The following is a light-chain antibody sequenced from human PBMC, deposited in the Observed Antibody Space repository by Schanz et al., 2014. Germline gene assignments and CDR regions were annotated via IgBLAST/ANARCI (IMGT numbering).Light chain of an antibody. V-gene: IGLV1-40*01. CDR1: SSNIGAGYD. CDR3: AAWDDSLNGPV. Sequence: QSVLTQPPSVSGAPGQRVTISCTGSSSNIGAGYDVHWYQQLPGTAPKLLIYGNSNRPSGVPDRFSGSKSGTSASLAITGLQSEDEADYYCAAWDDSLNGPVFGGGTQLTVL. CDR2: GNS. J-gene: IGLJ2*01.